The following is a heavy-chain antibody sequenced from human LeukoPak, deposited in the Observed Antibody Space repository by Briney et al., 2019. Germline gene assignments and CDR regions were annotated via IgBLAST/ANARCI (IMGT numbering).Heavy chain of an antibody. CDR3: ARRLTGGVTDFFDF. V-gene: IGHV3-23*01. CDR1: GFTFSSHS. D-gene: IGHD2-8*02. Sequence: GGSLRLSRAASGFTFSSHSMSWVRQPPGEGLEWVAAISPSGDSTTYRDSVKGQFTISRDNSRNRLYLQMNTLTVEDTAIYYSARRLTGGVTDFFDFWGQGALVTVSS. J-gene: IGHJ4*02. CDR2: ISPSGDST.